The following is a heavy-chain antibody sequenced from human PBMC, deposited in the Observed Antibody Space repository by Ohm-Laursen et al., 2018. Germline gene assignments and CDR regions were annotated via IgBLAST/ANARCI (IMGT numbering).Heavy chain of an antibody. Sequence: GSLRLSCAASGFTFSSYWMSWVRQAPGKGLEWVSYITNSGSTMYYADSVKGRFTISRDNAKNSMHLQMNDLRAEDTAVYYCVRDGSSSWKSFGMDVWGQGTTVTVSS. D-gene: IGHD6-13*01. V-gene: IGHV3-11*01. CDR1: GFTFSSYW. J-gene: IGHJ6*02. CDR3: VRDGSSSWKSFGMDV. CDR2: ITNSGSTM.